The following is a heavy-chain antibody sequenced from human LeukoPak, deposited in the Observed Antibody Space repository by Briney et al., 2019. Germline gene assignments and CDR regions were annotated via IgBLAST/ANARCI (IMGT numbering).Heavy chain of an antibody. CDR2: ISAYNGKT. Sequence: ASVKVSCKASGYTFTSYGISWVRQAPGQGLEWMGWISAYNGKTNYAQKLQGRVTMTTDTSTSTAYMELRSLRSDDTAVYYCAREAIYYDSSGYYDFDYWGQGTLVTVS. D-gene: IGHD3-22*01. CDR3: AREAIYYDSSGYYDFDY. V-gene: IGHV1-18*01. CDR1: GYTFTSYG. J-gene: IGHJ4*02.